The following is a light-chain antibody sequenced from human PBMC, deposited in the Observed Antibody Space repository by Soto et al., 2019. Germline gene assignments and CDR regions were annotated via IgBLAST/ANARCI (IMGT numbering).Light chain of an antibody. J-gene: IGLJ1*01. CDR3: KSYAGSNTYV. Sequence: QSVLTQPASVSGSPGQSITISCTGTSSDVGAYNYVSWYQQYPGRAPKVIIFEVRKRPSGVSTRLSGSKSGNTASLTVSGLQAADEADYFCKSYAGSNTYVFGSGTKVTVL. CDR2: EVR. CDR1: SSDVGAYNY. V-gene: IGLV2-14*01.